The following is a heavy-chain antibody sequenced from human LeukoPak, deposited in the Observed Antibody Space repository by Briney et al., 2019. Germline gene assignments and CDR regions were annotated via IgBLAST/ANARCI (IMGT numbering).Heavy chain of an antibody. CDR3: ARGGSNYGDFYY. Sequence: SGGSLRLSCAASGLSFTTYWMHWVRQAPGEGLVWGSRINGDGSSTNYADSVKGRFTISRDNAKNTLYLQMNSLRAEDTAMYYCARGGSNYGDFYYWGQGTLVTVSS. J-gene: IGHJ4*02. CDR2: INGDGSST. V-gene: IGHV3-74*01. CDR1: GLSFTTYW. D-gene: IGHD4-11*01.